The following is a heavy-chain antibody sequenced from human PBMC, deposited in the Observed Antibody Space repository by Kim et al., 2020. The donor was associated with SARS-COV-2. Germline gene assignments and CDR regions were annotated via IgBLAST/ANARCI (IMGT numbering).Heavy chain of an antibody. CDR2: ISAYNGNT. V-gene: IGHV1-18*01. Sequence: ASVKVSCKASGYTFTSYGISWVRQAPGQGLEWMGWISAYNGNTNYAQKLQGRVTMTTDTSTSTAYMELRSLRSDDTAVYYCARVGDIVVVPAATPYFDYWGQGTLVTVSS. CDR3: ARVGDIVVVPAATPYFDY. D-gene: IGHD2-2*01. CDR1: GYTFTSYG. J-gene: IGHJ4*02.